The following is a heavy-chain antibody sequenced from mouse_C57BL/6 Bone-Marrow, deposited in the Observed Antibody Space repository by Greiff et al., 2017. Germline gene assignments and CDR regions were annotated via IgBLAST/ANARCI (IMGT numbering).Heavy chain of an antibody. Sequence: QVQLQQSGAELVRPGASVKLSCKASGYTFTDYYINWVQQTPGPGLEWIARIYPGSGNTYYNEKFKGKATLTADKSYSTAYMQLSSLTSEDSAVYSCARDWITTVAHYAMDYWGQGTSVTVSS. V-gene: IGHV1-76*01. CDR1: GYTFTDYY. D-gene: IGHD1-1*01. J-gene: IGHJ4*01. CDR3: ARDWITTVAHYAMDY. CDR2: IYPGSGNT.